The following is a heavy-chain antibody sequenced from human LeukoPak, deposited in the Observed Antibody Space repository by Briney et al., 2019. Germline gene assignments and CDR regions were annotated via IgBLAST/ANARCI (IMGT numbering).Heavy chain of an antibody. J-gene: IGHJ4*02. D-gene: IGHD3-9*01. V-gene: IGHV3-33*01. CDR3: ARGKYDILTGCYYFDY. CDR1: GFTFSSYG. CDR2: LWYDGSNK. Sequence: PGRSLRLSCAASGFTFSSYGMHSVRQPPGKGLEWVAVLWYDGSNKNYADSVKGRFTISRDNSKNTLYLQMNSLRAEDTAVYYCARGKYDILTGCYYFDYWGQGTLVTVSS.